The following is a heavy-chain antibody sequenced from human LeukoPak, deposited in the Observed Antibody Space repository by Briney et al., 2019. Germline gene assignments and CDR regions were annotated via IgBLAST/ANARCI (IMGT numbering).Heavy chain of an antibody. CDR1: GYTFTSYY. J-gene: IGHJ3*02. CDR2: INPSGGST. CDR3: ARDLGEYGDYSYAFDI. Sequence: ASVKVSCKASGYTFTSYYMHWVRQAPGQGLEWMGIINPSGGSTSYAQKFQGRVTMTRDTSTSTVYMELSSLRSEDTAVYYCARDLGEYGDYSYAFDIWGQGTMVTVSS. V-gene: IGHV1-46*01. D-gene: IGHD4-17*01.